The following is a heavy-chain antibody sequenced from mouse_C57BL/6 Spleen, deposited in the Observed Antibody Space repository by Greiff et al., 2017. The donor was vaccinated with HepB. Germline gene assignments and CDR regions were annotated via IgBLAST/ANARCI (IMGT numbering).Heavy chain of an antibody. D-gene: IGHD1-2*01. CDR3: ARPYYGSWFAY. Sequence: EVKLVESGGGLVKPGGSLKLSCAASGFTFSDYGMHWVRQAPEKGLEWVAYISSGSSTIYYADTVKGRFTISRDNAKNTLFLQMTSLRSEDTAMYYCARPYYGSWFAYWGQGTLVTVSA. CDR2: ISSGSSTI. CDR1: GFTFSDYG. V-gene: IGHV5-17*01. J-gene: IGHJ3*01.